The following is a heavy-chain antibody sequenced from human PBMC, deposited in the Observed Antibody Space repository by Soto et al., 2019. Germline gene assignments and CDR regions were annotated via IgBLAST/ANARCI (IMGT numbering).Heavy chain of an antibody. J-gene: IGHJ5*02. D-gene: IGHD1-20*01. CDR2: ISYDGSNK. CDR1: GFTFSNYA. CDR3: ARNMGYNWNHRGHWFDP. Sequence: PGGSLRLSCAASGFTFSNYAMHWVRQAPGKGLEWVAVISYDGSNKYYADSVKGRFTISRDNSKNTLYLQMNSLRAEDTAVYYCARNMGYNWNHRGHWFDPWGQGTLVTVSS. V-gene: IGHV3-30*03.